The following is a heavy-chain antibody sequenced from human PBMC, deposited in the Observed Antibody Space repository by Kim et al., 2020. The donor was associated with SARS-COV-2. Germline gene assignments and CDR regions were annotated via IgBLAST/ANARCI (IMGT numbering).Heavy chain of an antibody. CDR2: ISYDGSNK. J-gene: IGHJ4*02. CDR3: AKDSGSKRGDDVDS. Sequence: GGSLRLSCAASGFTFSSYGMHWVRQAPGKGLEWVAVISYDGSNKYYADSVKGRFTISRDNSKNTLYLQMNSLRAEDTAVYYCAKDSGSKRGDDVDSWGQG. V-gene: IGHV3-30*18. CDR1: GFTFSSYG. D-gene: IGHD1-1*01.